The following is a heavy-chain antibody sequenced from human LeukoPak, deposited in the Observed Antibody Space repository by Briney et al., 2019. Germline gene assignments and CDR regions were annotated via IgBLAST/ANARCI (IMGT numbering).Heavy chain of an antibody. Sequence: GGSLRLSCAASGFTFSSYAMSWVRQAPGKGLEWVSAISGSGGSTYYADSVKGRFTISRDNAKNSLYLQMNSLRAEDTAVYYCARDWTGWQQLVPSSFDYWGQGTLVTVSS. V-gene: IGHV3-23*01. CDR3: ARDWTGWQQLVPSSFDY. CDR2: ISGSGGST. D-gene: IGHD6-13*01. J-gene: IGHJ4*02. CDR1: GFTFSSYA.